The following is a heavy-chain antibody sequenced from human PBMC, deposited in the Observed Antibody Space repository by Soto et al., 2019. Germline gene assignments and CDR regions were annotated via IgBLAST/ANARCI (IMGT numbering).Heavy chain of an antibody. CDR1: GYTFTGYY. Sequence: ASVKVSCKASGYTFTGYYMHWVRQAPGQGLEWMGWINPNSGGTNYAQKFQGRVTMTRDTSISTAYMELSRLRSDDTAVYYCARDSSLFGPGWFDPWGQGTLVTVSS. CDR3: ARDSSLFGPGWFDP. D-gene: IGHD3-10*02. V-gene: IGHV1-2*02. CDR2: INPNSGGT. J-gene: IGHJ5*02.